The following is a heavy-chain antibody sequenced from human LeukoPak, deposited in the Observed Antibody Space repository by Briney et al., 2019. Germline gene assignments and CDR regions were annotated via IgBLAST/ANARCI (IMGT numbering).Heavy chain of an antibody. CDR2: FFPGDSDT. Sequence: GESLQISCKGSGYSFITYWFGCVRRMPGKGLEWMGFFFPGDSDTRYSPSFQGQVTISADKSIRTAYLQWSSLKASDTAIYYCSRQSSTAYYDSSGLPYGTFDIWGQGTMVTVSS. D-gene: IGHD3-22*01. CDR3: SRQSSTAYYDSSGLPYGTFDI. J-gene: IGHJ3*02. V-gene: IGHV5-51*01. CDR1: GYSFITYW.